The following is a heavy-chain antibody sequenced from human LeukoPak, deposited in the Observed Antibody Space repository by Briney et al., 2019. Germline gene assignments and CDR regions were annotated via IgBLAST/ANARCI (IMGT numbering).Heavy chain of an antibody. CDR3: ARGSRPGGFDY. J-gene: IGHJ4*02. Sequence: ASVKVSCKASGYTFTSYYMHWMRQAPGQGLEWMGIINPSGGSTGYAQKFQGRVTMTRDTSTSTVYMELSSLRSEDTAVYYCARGSRPGGFDYWGQGTLVTVSS. CDR2: INPSGGST. D-gene: IGHD3-16*01. CDR1: GYTFTSYY. V-gene: IGHV1-46*01.